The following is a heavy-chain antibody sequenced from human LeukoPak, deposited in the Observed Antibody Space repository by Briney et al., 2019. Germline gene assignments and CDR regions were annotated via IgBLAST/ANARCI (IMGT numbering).Heavy chain of an antibody. CDR2: VRSDGSNK. Sequence: PGGSLRLSCAASGFTFSSYGMHWVRQAPGKGLEWVAFVRSDGSNKYYADSVKGRFTISRDNSKNTLYLEMNSLRAEDTAVYYCAKDHGKYSGYGETCMDVWGKGTTVTVSS. CDR1: GFTFSSYG. J-gene: IGHJ6*03. D-gene: IGHD5-12*01. V-gene: IGHV3-30*02. CDR3: AKDHGKYSGYGETCMDV.